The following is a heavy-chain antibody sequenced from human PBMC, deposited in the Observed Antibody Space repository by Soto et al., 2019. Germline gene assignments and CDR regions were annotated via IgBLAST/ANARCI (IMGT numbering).Heavy chain of an antibody. J-gene: IGHJ4*02. D-gene: IGHD3-22*01. CDR2: ISSSSSCI. CDR1: GLTFSSYS. CDR3: ASTLPKSGYY. V-gene: IGHV3-21*01. Sequence: PGGSLRLSCAASGLTFSSYSMNWVRQAPGKGLEWVSSISSSSSCIYYADSVKGRFTISRDNAKNSLYLQMNSLRAEDTAVYYCASTLPKSGYYWGQGTLVTVSS.